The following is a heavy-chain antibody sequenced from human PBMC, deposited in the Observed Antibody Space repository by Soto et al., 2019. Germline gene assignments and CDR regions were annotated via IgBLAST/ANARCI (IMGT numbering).Heavy chain of an antibody. Sequence: ASVKVSCKASGYTYTSYDINWVRQATGQGLEWMGWMNPNSGNTGYAQKFQGRVTMTRNTSISTAYMELSSLRSEDTAVYYCARGLRVPAAMLHYYYYMDVWGKGTTVTVSS. CDR3: ARGLRVPAAMLHYYYYMDV. J-gene: IGHJ6*03. CDR2: MNPNSGNT. CDR1: GYTYTSYD. V-gene: IGHV1-8*01. D-gene: IGHD2-2*01.